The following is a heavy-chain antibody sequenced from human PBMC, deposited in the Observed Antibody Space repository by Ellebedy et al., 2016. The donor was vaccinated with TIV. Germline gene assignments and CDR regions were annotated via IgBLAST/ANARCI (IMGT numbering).Heavy chain of an antibody. CDR3: AVHQVSWYSAFDI. V-gene: IGHV3-53*01. CDR2: IYTGGDI. J-gene: IGHJ3*02. D-gene: IGHD6-13*01. CDR1: GFTVSSRY. Sequence: PGGSLRLSCAASGFTVSSRYMSRVRQAPGKGLEWVAVIYTGGDIHYADSVEGRFTISRHNSTNTLYLQRNSLRPEDAAVYYCAVHQVSWYSAFDIWGPGAEVTVSS.